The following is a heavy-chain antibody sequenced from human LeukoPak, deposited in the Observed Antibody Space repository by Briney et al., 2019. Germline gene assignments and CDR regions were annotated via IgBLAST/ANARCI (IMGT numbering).Heavy chain of an antibody. CDR3: ARAGSSSFDY. J-gene: IGHJ4*02. CDR1: GFTFSSYS. D-gene: IGHD6-6*01. Sequence: GGSLRLSCADSGFTFSSYSMNWVRQAPGKGLEWVSSISSSSSYIYYADSVKGRFTISRDNAKNSLYLQMNSLRAEDTAVCYCARAGSSSFDYWGQGTLVTVSS. CDR2: ISSSSSYI. V-gene: IGHV3-21*01.